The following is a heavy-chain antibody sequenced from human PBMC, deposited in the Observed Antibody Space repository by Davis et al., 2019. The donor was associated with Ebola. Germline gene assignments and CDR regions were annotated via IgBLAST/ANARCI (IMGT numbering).Heavy chain of an antibody. J-gene: IGHJ6*04. CDR2: IRYDGTDK. Sequence: GESLKISCAASGFTFSTYGMHWVRQAPGKGLEWVSFIRYDGTDKYNADSVKGRFTISRDNSKNTLYLQMNNLRVEDTAVYYCVRGWLRSGMDVWGKGTTVTVSS. V-gene: IGHV3-30*02. D-gene: IGHD6-19*01. CDR1: GFTFSTYG. CDR3: VRGWLRSGMDV.